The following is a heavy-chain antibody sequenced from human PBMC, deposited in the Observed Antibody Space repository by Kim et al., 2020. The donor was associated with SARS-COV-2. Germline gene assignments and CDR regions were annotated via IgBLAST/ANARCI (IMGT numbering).Heavy chain of an antibody. D-gene: IGHD3-16*02. CDR3: ARGDYFWGTYRYFDY. V-gene: IGHV7-4-1*02. J-gene: IGHJ4*02. CDR2: INTNTGNP. CDR1: GYSFSSYA. Sequence: ASVKVSCKASGYSFSSYAMNWVRQAPGQGLEWMGWINTNTGNPTYAQGFTGRFVFSLDTSVSTAYLQISSLKAEDTAMYYCARGDYFWGTYRYFDYWGQGTLVTVSS.